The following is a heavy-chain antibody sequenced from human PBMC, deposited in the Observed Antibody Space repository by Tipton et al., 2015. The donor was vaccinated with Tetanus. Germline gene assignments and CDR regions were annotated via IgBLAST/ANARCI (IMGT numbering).Heavy chain of an antibody. V-gene: IGHV4-4*07. D-gene: IGHD3-10*01. J-gene: IGHJ6*02. CDR3: ARGDYYGSGTYDV. Sequence: GLVKPSETLSLTCTVSGDSISSNYWSWIRQPAGKGPEWIGRIYINGRNNYNPSLKSRVTMSIDTSKNQFSLNLRSVTAADTAVYYCARGDYYGSGTYDVWGQGTTVTVPS. CDR2: IYINGRN. CDR1: GDSISSNY.